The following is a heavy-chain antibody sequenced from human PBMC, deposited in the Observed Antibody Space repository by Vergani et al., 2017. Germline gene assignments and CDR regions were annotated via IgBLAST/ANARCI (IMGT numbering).Heavy chain of an antibody. D-gene: IGHD3-10*01. Sequence: VQLVESGGGLVKPGGSLRLSCAASGFTVSSNYMSWVRQAPGKGLEWVSVIYSGGSTYYADSVKGRFTISRDNSKNTLYLQMNSLRVEDTAVYYCAKERGSGTYYVDYWGQGTLVTVSS. CDR3: AKERGSGTYYVDY. CDR2: IYSGGST. J-gene: IGHJ4*02. CDR1: GFTVSSNY. V-gene: IGHV3-66*02.